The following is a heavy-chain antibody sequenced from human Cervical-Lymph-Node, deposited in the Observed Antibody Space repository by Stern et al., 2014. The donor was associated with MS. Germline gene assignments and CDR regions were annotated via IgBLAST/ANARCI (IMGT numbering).Heavy chain of an antibody. V-gene: IGHV4-59*01. D-gene: IGHD2/OR15-2a*01. Sequence: QLQLQESGPGLVKPSETLSLTCTVSGASISGYYWTWIRQPPGKGLEWIGYINNSGITNSNPSLKSRVTMSVDTSKNHFSLKLSSVTAADSALYYCARAPFTFRRLXFDYWGQGALVTVSS. CDR3: ARAPFTFRRLXFDY. CDR1: GASISGYY. CDR2: INNSGIT. J-gene: IGHJ4*02.